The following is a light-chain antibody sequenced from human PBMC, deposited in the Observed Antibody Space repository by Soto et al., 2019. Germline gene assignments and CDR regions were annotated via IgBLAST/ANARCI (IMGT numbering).Light chain of an antibody. CDR3: QQYFTFPLT. J-gene: IGKJ4*01. CDR1: QDINNY. CDR2: GAS. Sequence: DIQMTQSPSSLSASLGDRLTITCRASQDINNYLAWVQQEPGKAPKSLIYGASTLQTGAPSRFSGTGSGTDFTLTIDGLQPEDFATYYCQQYFTFPLTFGGGTKVEI. V-gene: IGKV1-16*01.